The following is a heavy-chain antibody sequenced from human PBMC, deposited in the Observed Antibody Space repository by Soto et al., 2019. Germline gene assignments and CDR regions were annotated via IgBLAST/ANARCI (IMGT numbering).Heavy chain of an antibody. Sequence: EVQLVESGGGLVKPGGSLRLSCAASGFTFSSYSMNWVRQAPGKGLEWVSSISSSSSYIYYADSVKGRFTISRDNAKNSLYLQMNSLRAEDTAVYYCAREDYGDFSAFDIWGQGTMVTVSS. CDR2: ISSSSSYI. CDR3: AREDYGDFSAFDI. J-gene: IGHJ3*02. V-gene: IGHV3-21*01. CDR1: GFTFSSYS. D-gene: IGHD4-17*01.